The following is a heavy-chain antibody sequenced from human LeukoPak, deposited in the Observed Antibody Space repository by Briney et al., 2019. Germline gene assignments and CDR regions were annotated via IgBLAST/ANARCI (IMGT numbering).Heavy chain of an antibody. CDR3: AKDSSVAGTVSFDY. CDR1: GFTFDDYA. CDR2: ISWNSGSI. D-gene: IGHD6-19*01. Sequence: GGSLRLSCAASGFTFDDYAMHWVRQAPGKGLEWVSGISWNSGSIGYADSVKGRFTISRDNAKNSLYLQMNSLRAEDTALYYCAKDSSVAGTVSFDYWGQGTLVTVSS. V-gene: IGHV3-9*01. J-gene: IGHJ4*02.